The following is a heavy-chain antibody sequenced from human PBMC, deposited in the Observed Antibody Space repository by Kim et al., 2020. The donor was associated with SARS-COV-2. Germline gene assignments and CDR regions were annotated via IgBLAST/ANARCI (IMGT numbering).Heavy chain of an antibody. Sequence: GSTHYHPSHKSRVTTSVDTSNNKVSLTRSSVTAADTAVYYCARGRWELPYWGQGTLVTVSS. D-gene: IGHD1-26*01. CDR3: ARGRWELPY. V-gene: IGHV4-59*09. J-gene: IGHJ4*02. CDR2: GST.